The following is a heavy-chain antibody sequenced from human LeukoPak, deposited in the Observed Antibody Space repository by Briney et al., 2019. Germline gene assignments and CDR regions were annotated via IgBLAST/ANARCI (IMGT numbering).Heavy chain of an antibody. CDR3: ARSFIAAAGTISYFDY. V-gene: IGHV1-69*06. CDR1: GGTFSSYA. CDR2: LIPIFGTA. D-gene: IGHD6-13*01. J-gene: IGHJ4*02. Sequence: ASVKVSCKASGGTFSSYAISWVRQAPGQGLEWMGGLIPIFGTANYAQKFQGRVTITADKSTSTAYMELSSLRSEDTAVYYCARSFIAAAGTISYFDYWGQGTLVTVSS.